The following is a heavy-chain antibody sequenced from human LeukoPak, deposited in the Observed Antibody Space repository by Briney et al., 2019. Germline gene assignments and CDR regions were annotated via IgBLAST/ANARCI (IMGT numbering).Heavy chain of an antibody. CDR3: ARTLEYSSSSDPNWFDP. V-gene: IGHV1-69*04. Sequence: GASVKVSCKASGGTFSSYAISWVRQAPGQGLEWMGRIIPILGIANYAQKFQGRVTITADKSTSTAYMELSSLRSEDTAVYYCARTLEYSSSSDPNWFDPWGQGTLVTVSS. J-gene: IGHJ5*02. D-gene: IGHD6-6*01. CDR2: IIPILGIA. CDR1: GGTFSSYA.